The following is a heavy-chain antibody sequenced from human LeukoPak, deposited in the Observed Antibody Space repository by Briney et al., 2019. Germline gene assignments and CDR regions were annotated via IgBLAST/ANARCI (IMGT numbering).Heavy chain of an antibody. CDR3: ARSRAIAVADDDDY. CDR2: IYPDDSDT. D-gene: IGHD6-19*01. V-gene: IGHV5-51*01. J-gene: IGHJ4*02. Sequence: GESLKISCKGSGYTFTSYWIGWVRQMPGKGPEWMGIIYPDDSDTRYSPSFQGQVTISADKSISTAYLQWSSLKATDNAMYYCARSRAIAVADDDDYWGQGTLVTVSS. CDR1: GYTFTSYW.